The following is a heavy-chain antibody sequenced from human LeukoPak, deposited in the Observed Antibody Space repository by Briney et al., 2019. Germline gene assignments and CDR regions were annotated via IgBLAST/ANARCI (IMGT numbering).Heavy chain of an antibody. Sequence: ASVKVSCKASGYTFTSYGISWVRQAPGQGLEWMGWISAYNGNTNYAQKLQGRVTMTTDTSTSTAYMELRSLRSDDTAVYYCAGGRWDYYYDSSGWRNFDYWGQGTLVTVSS. J-gene: IGHJ4*02. CDR1: GYTFTSYG. CDR3: AGGRWDYYYDSSGWRNFDY. D-gene: IGHD3-22*01. V-gene: IGHV1-18*01. CDR2: ISAYNGNT.